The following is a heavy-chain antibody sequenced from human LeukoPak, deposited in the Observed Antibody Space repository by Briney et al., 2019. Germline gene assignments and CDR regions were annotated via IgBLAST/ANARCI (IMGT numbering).Heavy chain of an antibody. J-gene: IGHJ4*02. CDR3: ARDRDYGGAFDY. D-gene: IGHD4-17*01. Sequence: PGVSLRLSCAASGFTFSSYAMSWVRQAPGKGLEWVSAISGSGGSTYYADSVKGRFTISRDNSKNPLYLQMNSLRAEDTAVYYCARDRDYGGAFDYWGQGTLVTVSS. CDR2: ISGSGGST. V-gene: IGHV3-23*01. CDR1: GFTFSSYA.